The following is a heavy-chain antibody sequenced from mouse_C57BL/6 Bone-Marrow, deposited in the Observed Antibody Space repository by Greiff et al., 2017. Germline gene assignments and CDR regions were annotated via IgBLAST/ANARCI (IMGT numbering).Heavy chain of an antibody. D-gene: IGHD1-1*01. CDR2: ISGGGGNT. CDR1: GFTFSSYT. V-gene: IGHV5-9*01. CDR3: SRQVTTVLATKYFDV. J-gene: IGHJ1*03. Sequence: EVMLVESGGGLVKPGGSLKLSCAASGFTFSSYTMSWVRQTPEKRLQWVAAISGGGGNTYYPDSVKGRFTISRDNDKNILYRQMSRLRSEDTALYYCSRQVTTVLATKYFDVWGTGTTVTVSS.